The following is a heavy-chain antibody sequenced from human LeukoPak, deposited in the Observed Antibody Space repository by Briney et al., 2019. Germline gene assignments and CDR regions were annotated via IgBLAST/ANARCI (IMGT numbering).Heavy chain of an antibody. V-gene: IGHV4-34*01. CDR2: INHSGST. CDR3: AGRSRPAAPGGAFDI. D-gene: IGHD2-2*01. Sequence: PSETLSLTCAVYGGSFSGYYWSRIRQPPGKGLEWIGEINHSGSTNYNPSLKSRVTISVDTSKNQFSLKLSSVTAADTAVYYCAGRSRPAAPGGAFDIWGQGTMVTVSS. J-gene: IGHJ3*02. CDR1: GGSFSGYY.